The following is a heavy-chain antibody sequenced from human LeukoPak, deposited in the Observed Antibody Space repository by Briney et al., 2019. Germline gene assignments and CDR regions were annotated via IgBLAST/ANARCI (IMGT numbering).Heavy chain of an antibody. J-gene: IGHJ4*02. CDR1: GFAFSSFA. D-gene: IGHD1-26*01. CDR2: ISYDGITE. V-gene: IGHV3-30*04. CDR3: AKDRVVGATVPFDY. Sequence: GGSLRLSCAASGFAFSSFAMHWVRQAPGKGLEWVSLISYDGITEDYSDSVKGRFTISRDNFKNTLYLQMNSLRAEDTAVYYCAKDRVVGATVPFDYWGQGTLVTVSS.